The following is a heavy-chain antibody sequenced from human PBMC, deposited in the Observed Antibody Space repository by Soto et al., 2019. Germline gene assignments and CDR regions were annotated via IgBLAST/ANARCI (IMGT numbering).Heavy chain of an antibody. CDR3: AREPVPDTIFPNNDAFDI. D-gene: IGHD3-3*01. V-gene: IGHV4-31*03. Sequence: QVQLQESGPGLVKPSQTLSLTCTVSGGSISSGGYYWSWIRQHPGKGLEWIGYIYYSGSTYYNPYLKSRVTISVDTSKNQFSLKLSSVTAADTAVYYCAREPVPDTIFPNNDAFDIWGQGTMVTVSS. CDR1: GGSISSGGYY. CDR2: IYYSGST. J-gene: IGHJ3*02.